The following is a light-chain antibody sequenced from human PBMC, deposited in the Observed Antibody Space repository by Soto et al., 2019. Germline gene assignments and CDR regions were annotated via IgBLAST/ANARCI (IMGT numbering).Light chain of an antibody. CDR2: SNN. J-gene: IGLJ1*01. Sequence: QSVLTQPPSASGTPGQRVTISCSGSSSNIGSNTVNWYQQLPGTAPKLLIYSNNQRPSGVPDRFSGSKSGTSASLAISGLQSEDDADYYCAAWDDSLNVLYVFGTGTKVTVL. V-gene: IGLV1-44*01. CDR3: AAWDDSLNVLYV. CDR1: SSNIGSNT.